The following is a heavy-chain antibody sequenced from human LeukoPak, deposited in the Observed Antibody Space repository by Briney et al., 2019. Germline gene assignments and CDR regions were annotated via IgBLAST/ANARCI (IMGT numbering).Heavy chain of an antibody. J-gene: IGHJ3*02. CDR2: IYTSGST. D-gene: IGHD3-3*01. CDR3: ARATAGRITIFGVAAGAFDI. Sequence: SETLSLTCTVSGGSISSYYWGWIRQPAGKGLEWIGRIYTSGSTNYNPSLKSRVTMSVDTSKNQFSLKLSSVTAADTAVYYCARATAGRITIFGVAAGAFDIWGQGTMVTVSS. CDR1: GGSISSYY. V-gene: IGHV4-4*07.